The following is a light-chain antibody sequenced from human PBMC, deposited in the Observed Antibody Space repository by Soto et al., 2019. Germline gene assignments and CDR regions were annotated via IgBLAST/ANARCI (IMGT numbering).Light chain of an antibody. Sequence: DIQMTQSPSTLSASVGDRVTITCRASQSISSWLAWYQQKPGKAPKLLIYDASSLESGVPSRFSGSGSGTEFTLTISSLQPDDYATYYCQQYNSYPCTFGQGNKVDIK. CDR3: QQYNSYPCT. J-gene: IGKJ1*01. CDR1: QSISSW. CDR2: DAS. V-gene: IGKV1-5*01.